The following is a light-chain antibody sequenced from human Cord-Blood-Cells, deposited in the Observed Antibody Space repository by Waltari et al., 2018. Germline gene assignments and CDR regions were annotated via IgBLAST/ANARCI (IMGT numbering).Light chain of an antibody. CDR1: SSQVGGYNY. CDR3: SSYTSSSTYV. V-gene: IGLV2-14*01. J-gene: IGLJ1*01. CDR2: EVS. Sequence: QSALTQPASVSGSPGQSTTISCTGTSSQVGGYNYVSWYQQHPGKAPKLMIYEVSNRPSGVSNRFSGSKSGNTASLTISGLQAEDEADYYCSSYTSSSTYVFGTGTKVTVL.